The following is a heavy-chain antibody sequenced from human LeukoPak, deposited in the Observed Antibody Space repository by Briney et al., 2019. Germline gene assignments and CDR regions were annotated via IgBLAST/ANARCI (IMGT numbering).Heavy chain of an antibody. CDR1: GFTFSSHN. Sequence: GGSLRLSCAASGFTFSSHNMNWVRQAPMKGLEWVSSIGTDGSYIYYADSVQGRFTISRDNAKNSLYLQMNSLTAEDTAVYYCARGGDSSGSIRSAFDIWGQGTMVTVSS. CDR2: IGTDGSYI. J-gene: IGHJ3*02. D-gene: IGHD3-22*01. V-gene: IGHV3-21*01. CDR3: ARGGDSSGSIRSAFDI.